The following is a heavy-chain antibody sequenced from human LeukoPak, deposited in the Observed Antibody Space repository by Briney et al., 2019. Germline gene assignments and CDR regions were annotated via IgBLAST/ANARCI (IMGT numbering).Heavy chain of an antibody. CDR1: GFTFSSYW. CDR2: IKLDGSEK. V-gene: IGHV3-7*03. D-gene: IGHD3-22*01. Sequence: GGSLRLSCEASGFTFSSYWMSWVRQAPGKGLEWVANIKLDGSEKNYVDSVKGRFTISRDNAKNSLYLQMNSLRADDTAVYYCARGEYYYDGGYWGQGTLVTVSS. J-gene: IGHJ4*02. CDR3: ARGEYYYDGGY.